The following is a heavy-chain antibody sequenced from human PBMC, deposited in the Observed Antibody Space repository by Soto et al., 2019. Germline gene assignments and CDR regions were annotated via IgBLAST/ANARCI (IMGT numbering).Heavy chain of an antibody. J-gene: IGHJ4*02. CDR3: ARTGSNGFLDY. Sequence: EVQLVESGGGLVQRGGSLRLSCAASGFTLSSYSMNWVRQAPGKGLEWVSYITGSSSTIYYADSVKGRFTISRDSAKNSLYLQMNSLRAEDTAVYYCARTGSNGFLDYWGQGTRVTVSS. CDR1: GFTLSSYS. D-gene: IGHD3-16*01. CDR2: ITGSSSTI. V-gene: IGHV3-48*01.